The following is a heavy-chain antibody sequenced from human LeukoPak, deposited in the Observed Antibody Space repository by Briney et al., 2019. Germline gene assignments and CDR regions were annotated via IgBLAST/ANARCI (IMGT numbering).Heavy chain of an antibody. D-gene: IGHD2-15*01. Sequence: ASVKVSCKAYGYTFTGYYVLWVRQAPGQGLEWMGWINPNSGGTHSAQKFQGRVTMTRDTSISTAYMELSRLTSDDTAVYYCARWVVYSNWFDPLGPGNPGHRLL. CDR2: INPNSGGT. V-gene: IGHV1-2*02. J-gene: IGHJ5*02. CDR3: ARWVVYSNWFDP. CDR1: GYTFTGYY.